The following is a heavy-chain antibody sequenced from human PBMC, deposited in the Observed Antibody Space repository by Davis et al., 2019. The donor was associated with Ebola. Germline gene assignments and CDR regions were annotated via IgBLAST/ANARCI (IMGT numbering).Heavy chain of an antibody. Sequence: GGSLRLSCAASGFTFDDYAMHWVRQAPGKGLEWVSLISGDGGSTYYADSVKGRFTISRDNSKNTLYLQMNSLRAEDTAVYYCAKGTYSVHWGQGTLVTVSS. J-gene: IGHJ4*02. CDR2: ISGDGGST. D-gene: IGHD6-13*01. CDR3: AKGTYSVH. V-gene: IGHV3-43*02. CDR1: GFTFDDYA.